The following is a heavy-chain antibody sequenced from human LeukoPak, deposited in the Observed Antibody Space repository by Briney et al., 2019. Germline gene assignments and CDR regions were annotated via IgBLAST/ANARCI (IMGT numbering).Heavy chain of an antibody. CDR2: IKQDGSEK. Sequence: PGGSLRLSCAASGFTFSSYWMSWVRQAPGKGLEWVANIKQDGSEKYYVDSVKGRFTMSRDNAKNSVYLQMNSLRAEDTAMYYCSRDKKNKDFWRGGDYWGQGTLVTVSS. CDR3: SRDKKNKDFWRGGDY. CDR1: GFTFSSYW. V-gene: IGHV3-7*01. D-gene: IGHD3-3*01. J-gene: IGHJ4*02.